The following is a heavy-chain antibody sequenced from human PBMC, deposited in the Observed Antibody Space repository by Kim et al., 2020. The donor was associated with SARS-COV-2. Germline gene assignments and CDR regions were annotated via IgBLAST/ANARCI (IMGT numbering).Heavy chain of an antibody. Sequence: GGSLRLSCAASGFTFSSYSMNWVRQAPGKGLEWVSSISSSSTYIYYADSVKGRFTISRDNAKNSLYLQMNSLRAEDTAVYYCARDLGTYGGNSYFDYWGRGTLVTVSS. V-gene: IGHV3-21*01. CDR1: GFTFSSYS. CDR2: ISSSSTYI. D-gene: IGHD4-17*01. J-gene: IGHJ4*02. CDR3: ARDLGTYGGNSYFDY.